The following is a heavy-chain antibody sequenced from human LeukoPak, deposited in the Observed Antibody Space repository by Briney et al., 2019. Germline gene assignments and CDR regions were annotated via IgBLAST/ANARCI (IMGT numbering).Heavy chain of an antibody. V-gene: IGHV3-30*04. Sequence: PGGSLRLSCAASGFTFSSYAMHWVRQAPGKGLEWVAVISYDGSNKYYADSVKGRFTLSRDNSKDTLYLQMNSLRAEDTAVYYCASLGYSSSWYYYYYGMDVWGQGTTVTVSS. CDR2: ISYDGSNK. CDR3: ASLGYSSSWYYYYYGMDV. CDR1: GFTFSSYA. D-gene: IGHD6-13*01. J-gene: IGHJ6*02.